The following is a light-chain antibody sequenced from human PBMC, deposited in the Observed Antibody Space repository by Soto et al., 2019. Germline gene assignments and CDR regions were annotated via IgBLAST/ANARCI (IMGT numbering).Light chain of an antibody. CDR2: DAS. V-gene: IGKV3-11*01. J-gene: IGKJ4*01. CDR3: QQRASWRLT. Sequence: EIVLTQSPATLSLSPGERATLSCRASQSISGYLAWYQHRPGRAPRLLIYDASNRATGIPDRFSGRGSGTDFTLTIISLEPEDFAVYSCQQRASWRLTFDGGTALE. CDR1: QSISGY.